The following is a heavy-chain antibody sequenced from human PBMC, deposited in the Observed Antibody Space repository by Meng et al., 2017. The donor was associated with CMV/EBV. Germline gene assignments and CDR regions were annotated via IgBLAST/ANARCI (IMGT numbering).Heavy chain of an antibody. D-gene: IGHD6-19*01. CDR1: GGCISTYY. V-gene: IGHV4-4*07. J-gene: IGHJ4*02. CDR3: ARDRWGSGWKLFDY. Sequence: TVSGGCISTYYWIWLRQPAGKGLEWIVRIYTSGSTNYNPSLKSRVTMSVDTSKNQFSLKLSSVTAADTAVYYCARDRWGSGWKLFDYWGQGTLVTVSS. CDR2: IYTSGST.